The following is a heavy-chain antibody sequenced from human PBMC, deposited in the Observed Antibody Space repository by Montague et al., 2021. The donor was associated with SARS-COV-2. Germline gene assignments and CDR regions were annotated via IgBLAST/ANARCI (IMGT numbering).Heavy chain of an antibody. CDR3: ARWDPQTLTLIGLRGKSASDY. CDR2: INHSGTT. CDR1: GGSFSGYY. J-gene: IGHJ4*02. D-gene: IGHD4-23*01. V-gene: IGHV4-34*01. Sequence: SETLSLTCAVYGGSFSGYYSTWIRQSPGKGLEWIAEINHSGTTNYNFNPSLRSRVTISVDTSKSQFSLKLSSVTAADTGVYYCARWDPQTLTLIGLRGKSASDYWGQGTLVTVSS.